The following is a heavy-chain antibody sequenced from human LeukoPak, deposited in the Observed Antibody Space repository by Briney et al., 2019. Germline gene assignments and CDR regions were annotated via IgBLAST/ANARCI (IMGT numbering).Heavy chain of an antibody. D-gene: IGHD6-19*01. CDR2: IYYSGGT. J-gene: IGHJ5*02. Sequence: SETLSLTCTVSGGSISSYYWSWIRQPPGKGLEWIGYIYYSGGTNYNPSLKSRVTISVDTSKNQFSLKLSSVTAADTAVYYCARHRGPVEGFDPWGQGTLVTVSS. CDR3: ARHRGPVEGFDP. CDR1: GGSISSYY. V-gene: IGHV4-59*08.